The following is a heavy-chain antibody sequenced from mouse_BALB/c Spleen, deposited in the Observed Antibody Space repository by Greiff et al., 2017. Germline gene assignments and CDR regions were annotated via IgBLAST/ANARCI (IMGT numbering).Heavy chain of an antibody. CDR1: GFTFSDYY. CDR2: ISDGGSYT. V-gene: IGHV5-4*02. Sequence: EVHLVESGGGLVKPGGSLTLSCAASGFTFSDYYMCWVRQTPEKRLEWVATISDGGSYTYYPDSVKGRLTISRDNAKNNLYLQMSSLKSEDTAMYDCATDQMRVTAGGYFDYWGQGTTLTVSS. CDR3: ATDQMRVTAGGYFDY. D-gene: IGHD2-3*01. J-gene: IGHJ2*01.